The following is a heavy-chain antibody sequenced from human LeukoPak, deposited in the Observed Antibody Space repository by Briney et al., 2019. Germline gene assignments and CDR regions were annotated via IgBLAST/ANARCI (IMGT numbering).Heavy chain of an antibody. V-gene: IGHV4-39*01. D-gene: IGHD6-13*01. J-gene: IGHJ4*02. CDR2: IYYSGST. CDR1: GGSISTTTYY. Sequence: SETLSLTCTVSGGSISTTTYYWGWIRHPPGKGLGWIGNIYYSGSTYYNPSLKSRVTISVDTSKNQFFLKLSSVTAADTAVYYCASIATSGIHSDYWGQGTLVTVSS. CDR3: ASIATSGIHSDY.